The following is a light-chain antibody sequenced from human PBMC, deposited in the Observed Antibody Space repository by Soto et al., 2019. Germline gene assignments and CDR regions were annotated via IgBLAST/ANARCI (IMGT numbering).Light chain of an antibody. CDR1: QSVGST. J-gene: IGKJ4*02. CDR2: GAS. CDR3: QQYSSSLT. Sequence: EIFMTQSPATLSVFPGERVILSCRASQSVGSTLAWYQQKPGQAPRLLIRGASTRATGVPARFSGSGSGTEFTLTISSLQSEDFAVYYCQQYSSSLTFGGGTTLENK. V-gene: IGKV3-15*01.